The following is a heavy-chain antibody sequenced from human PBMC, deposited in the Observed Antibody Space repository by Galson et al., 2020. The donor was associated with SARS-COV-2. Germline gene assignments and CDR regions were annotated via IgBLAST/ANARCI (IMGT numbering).Heavy chain of an antibody. CDR2: VWSDGRYQ. D-gene: IGHD1-26*01. J-gene: IGHJ2*01. CDR1: GFTFSSHG. CDR3: VRDGAEDYFNSGRYFDL. V-gene: IGHV3-33*01. Sequence: GESLKISCAASGFTFSSHGMPWVRQAPGKGLEWVALVWSDGRYQYYLDSVQGRFTISRDNSKNTLYLQMNSLRAEDSALYFCVRDGAEDYFNSGRYFDLWGRGTRVTVSS.